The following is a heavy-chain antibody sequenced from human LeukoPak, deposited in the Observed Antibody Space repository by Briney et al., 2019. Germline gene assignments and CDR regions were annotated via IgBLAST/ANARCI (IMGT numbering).Heavy chain of an antibody. CDR2: IYYSGST. D-gene: IGHD3-3*01. Sequence: PSETLSLTCPVSGGSISSYYWSWIRQPPGKGLEWIGYIYYSGSTNYNPSLKSRVTISVDTSKNQFSLKLSSVTAADTAVYYCARDRSPLYDSNYGMDVWGQGTTVTVSS. J-gene: IGHJ6*02. CDR1: GGSISSYY. CDR3: ARDRSPLYDSNYGMDV. V-gene: IGHV4-59*01.